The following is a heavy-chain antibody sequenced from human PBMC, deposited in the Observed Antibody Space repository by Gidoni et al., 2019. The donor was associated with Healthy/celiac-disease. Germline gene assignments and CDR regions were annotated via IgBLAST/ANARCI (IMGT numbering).Heavy chain of an antibody. Sequence: QVQLVQSGAEVKKPGASVKVSCKASGYNFTRDYMHWVRQAPGQGLEWMGRINPSGGSTSYAHKCQGGVTMTRVTSTSTVYMELISLGSEGTAVYYCAGGAPDSVVAATFLDYWGQGTLVTVSS. CDR1: GYNFTRDY. CDR3: AGGAPDSVVAATFLDY. D-gene: IGHD2-15*01. J-gene: IGHJ4*02. CDR2: INPSGGST. V-gene: IGHV1-46*01.